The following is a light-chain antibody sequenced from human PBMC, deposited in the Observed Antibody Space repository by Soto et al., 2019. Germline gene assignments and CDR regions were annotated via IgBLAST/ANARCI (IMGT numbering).Light chain of an antibody. Sequence: EIVFIQSPSTMSLSPGERDTLSCAASQSVDKYLAWYQQNPGQPPRLLISDASNRATGIPARFSGSGSGTDFTLTISSLEPEDFALYYCQQRSGWPLTFGGGTRVEI. CDR1: QSVDKY. CDR3: QQRSGWPLT. V-gene: IGKV3-11*01. J-gene: IGKJ4*01. CDR2: DAS.